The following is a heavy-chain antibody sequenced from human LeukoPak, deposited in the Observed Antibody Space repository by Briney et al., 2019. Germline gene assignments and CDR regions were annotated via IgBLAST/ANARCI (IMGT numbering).Heavy chain of an antibody. CDR3: ARHLGTSCFDY. Sequence: PSETLSLTCAVYGGSFSGHYWSWIRQPPGKGLEWIGEINHSGSTNYNPSLKSRVTISVDTSKNQFSLKLSSVTAADTAVYYCARHLGTSCFDYWGQGTLVTVSS. CDR2: INHSGST. CDR1: GGSFSGHY. J-gene: IGHJ4*02. D-gene: IGHD2-2*01. V-gene: IGHV4-34*01.